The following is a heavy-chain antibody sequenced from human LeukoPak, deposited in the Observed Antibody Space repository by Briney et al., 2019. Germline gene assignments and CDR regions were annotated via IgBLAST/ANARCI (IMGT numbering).Heavy chain of an antibody. Sequence: PGRSLRLSCAASGFTFSSHLMHWVRQAPGKGLEWVALIWYDATNKYYAESVTGRFTISRDNSKNTLYLQMNSLRAEDTAVYYCARDPKRGDTAMSGGYFYYYAMDVWGQGTTVTVSS. CDR1: GFTFSSHL. J-gene: IGHJ6*02. CDR3: ARDPKRGDTAMSGGYFYYYAMDV. D-gene: IGHD5-18*01. V-gene: IGHV3-33*08. CDR2: IWYDATNK.